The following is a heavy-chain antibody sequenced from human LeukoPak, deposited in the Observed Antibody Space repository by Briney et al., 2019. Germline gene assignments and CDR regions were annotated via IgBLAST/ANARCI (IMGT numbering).Heavy chain of an antibody. CDR3: ARDIESGYFDY. CDR2: ISYDGSNK. J-gene: IGHJ4*02. V-gene: IGHV3-30*03. D-gene: IGHD3-16*02. CDR1: GFTFSSYG. Sequence: GGSLRLSCAASGFTFSSYGMHWVRQAPGKGLEWVAVISYDGSNKDYADSVKGRFTISRDNSKNTLYLQMNSLRAEDTAVYYCARDIESGYFDYWGQGTLVTVSS.